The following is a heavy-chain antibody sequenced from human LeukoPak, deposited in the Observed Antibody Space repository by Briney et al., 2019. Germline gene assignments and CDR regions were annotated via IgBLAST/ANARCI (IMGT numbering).Heavy chain of an antibody. CDR3: ARKQFYGSGSSIDY. J-gene: IGHJ4*02. CDR1: GYSFTSYW. V-gene: IGHV5-51*01. D-gene: IGHD3-10*01. Sequence: GEPLKICCKGAGYSFTSYWIGWVRQMPGKGLEWMGIIYVGDSDTRYSPSFQGQVTISADKSISTAYLQWNSLKASDTAMYYCARKQFYGSGSSIDYWGQGTLVTVPS. CDR2: IYVGDSDT.